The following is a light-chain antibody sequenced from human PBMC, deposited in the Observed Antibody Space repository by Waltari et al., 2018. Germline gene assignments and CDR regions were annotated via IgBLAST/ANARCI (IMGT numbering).Light chain of an antibody. CDR2: SAS. CDR1: RTVDSTY. CDR3: QAFGGSPMYG. V-gene: IGKV3-20*01. J-gene: IGKJ2*03. Sequence: VLTQSPRSLSLSPGERATLSCRASRTVDSTYLVWSRWKPGQAPRLLIYSASARAADIPVRFSGSGSGTDFSLIITTVEPSESAVYYCQAFGGSPMYGCGQGTKLEVK.